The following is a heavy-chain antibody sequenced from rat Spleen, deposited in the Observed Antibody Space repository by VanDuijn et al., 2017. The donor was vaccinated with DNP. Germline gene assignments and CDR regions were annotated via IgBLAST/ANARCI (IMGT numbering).Heavy chain of an antibody. V-gene: IGHV2-72*01. CDR1: GFSLAVNG. J-gene: IGHJ1*01. CDR3: ARHSPRRVWGNFDF. CDR2: IWTGGST. D-gene: IGHD1-11*01. Sequence: QVQLEESGPGLMQPSETLSLTCTVSGFSLAVNGVGWVRQPPGKGLEWLGTIWTGGSTNYNSAVQSRLSISRDTSKSQLFLKLNILQPEDTGTYYCARHSPRRVWGNFDFWGPGTTVTVSS.